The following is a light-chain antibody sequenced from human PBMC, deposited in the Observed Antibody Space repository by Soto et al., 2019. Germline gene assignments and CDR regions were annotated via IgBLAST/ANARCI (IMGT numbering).Light chain of an antibody. J-gene: IGLJ2*01. CDR2: DVS. Sequence: SVLTQPASVSGSPGQSITISCTGTSSDVGDYTYVSWYQHHPGKAPKLMIYDVSNRPSGVSYRFSGSKSGNTASLTISGLQAEDEADYYCASYTTSTSWAFGGGTKLTVL. V-gene: IGLV2-14*03. CDR3: ASYTTSTSWA. CDR1: SSDVGDYTY.